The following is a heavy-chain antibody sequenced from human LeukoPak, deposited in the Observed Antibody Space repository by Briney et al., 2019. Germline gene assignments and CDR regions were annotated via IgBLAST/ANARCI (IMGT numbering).Heavy chain of an antibody. CDR1: GFTFGSYW. D-gene: IGHD6-19*01. CDR3: ARDPGRSGWDY. CDR2: IKQDGSEK. V-gene: IGHV3-7*01. J-gene: IGHJ4*02. Sequence: GGSLRLSCAASGFTFGSYWMSWVRQAPGKGLEWVANIKQDGSEKYYVDSVKGRFTISRDNAKDSLFLQMNSLRAEDTAVYYCARDPGRSGWDYWGQGALVTVSS.